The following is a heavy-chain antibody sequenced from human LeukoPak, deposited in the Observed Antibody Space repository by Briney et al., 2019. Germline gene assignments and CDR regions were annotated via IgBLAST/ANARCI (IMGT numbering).Heavy chain of an antibody. J-gene: IGHJ4*02. D-gene: IGHD6-13*01. CDR1: GFTFSSYA. CDR3: AKERYSSSWYPPFDY. CDR2: ISGSGGST. Sequence: GGSLRLSCAASGFTFSSYAMSWVRQAPGKGLEWVSAISGSGGSTYYADSVKGRFTISRDNSKNTLDLQMNSLRAEDTAVYYCAKERYSSSWYPPFDYWGQGTLVTVSS. V-gene: IGHV3-23*01.